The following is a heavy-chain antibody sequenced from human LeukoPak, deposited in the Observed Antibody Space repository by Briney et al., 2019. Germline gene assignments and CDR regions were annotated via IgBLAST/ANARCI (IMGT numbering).Heavy chain of an antibody. CDR1: GFTFRNYG. J-gene: IGHJ5*02. Sequence: PGRSLRLSCVASGFTFRNYGMHWVRQAPGKGLEWVAVIWYDGSNKYYADSVKGRFTISRDNSKNTLYLQMNSLRAEDTAVYYCARGGCGSTSCYHYELTSWGQGTLVTVSS. CDR2: IWYDGSNK. CDR3: ARGGCGSTSCYHYELTS. V-gene: IGHV3-33*01. D-gene: IGHD2-2*01.